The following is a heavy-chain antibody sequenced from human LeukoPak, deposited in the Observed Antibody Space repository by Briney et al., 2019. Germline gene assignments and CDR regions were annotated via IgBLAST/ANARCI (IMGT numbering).Heavy chain of an antibody. Sequence: PSETLSLTCTVSGGYIVSHYWNWIRQPAGRGLEWIGRFYASGTTNTSPSLKSRVTMSVDTSKNQFSLKLSSVTAADTAVYYCARTGSGYSSGWYLDWGQGTLVTVSS. CDR1: GGYIVSHY. V-gene: IGHV4-4*07. CDR3: ARTGSGYSSGWYLD. D-gene: IGHD6-19*01. J-gene: IGHJ4*02. CDR2: FYASGTT.